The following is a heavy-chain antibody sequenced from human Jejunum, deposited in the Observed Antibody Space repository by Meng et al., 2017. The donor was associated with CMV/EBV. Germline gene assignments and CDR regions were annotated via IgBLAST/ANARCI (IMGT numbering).Heavy chain of an antibody. D-gene: IGHD1-14*01. J-gene: IGHJ1*01. CDR2: IKQDGSEK. V-gene: IGHV3-7*01. CDR3: TRDPNQLVLEYFQH. Sequence: GFTFSSYWMSWVRQAPGKGLEWVANIKQDGSEKYYVDSVKGRFTISRDNAKNSLYLQMNSLRGEDTAVYYCTRDPNQLVLEYFQHWGQGTPVTVSS. CDR1: GFTFSSYW.